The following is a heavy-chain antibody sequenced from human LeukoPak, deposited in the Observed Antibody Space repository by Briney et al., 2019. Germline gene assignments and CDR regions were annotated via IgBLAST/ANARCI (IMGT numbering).Heavy chain of an antibody. V-gene: IGHV3-30*03. D-gene: IGHD2/OR15-2a*01. CDR3: TRVRVSSYYGMDI. CDR2: ISYDGTNK. CDR1: GFTFSNYD. Sequence: GGSLRLSCAASGFTFSNYDMHWVRQAPGKGLEWVAVISYDGTNKYHADSVKGRFTISRDNSKSTLYLQMNSLRAEDTAVYYCTRVRVSSYYGMDIWGQGTTVTVSS. J-gene: IGHJ6*02.